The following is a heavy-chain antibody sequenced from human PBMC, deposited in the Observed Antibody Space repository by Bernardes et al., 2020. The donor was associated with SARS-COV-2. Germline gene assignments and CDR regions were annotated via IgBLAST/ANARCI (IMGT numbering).Heavy chain of an antibody. J-gene: IGHJ3*02. CDR1: GFTFDDYA. CDR3: AKDIFPAIVVPTI. CDR2: ISWNSGSI. D-gene: IGHD3-22*01. Sequence: GGSLRLSCAASGFTFDDYAMHWVRQAPGKGLEWVSGISWNSGSIGYADSVKGRFTISRDNAKNSLYLQMNSLRAEDTALYYCAKDIFPAIVVPTIWGQGTMVTVSS. V-gene: IGHV3-9*01.